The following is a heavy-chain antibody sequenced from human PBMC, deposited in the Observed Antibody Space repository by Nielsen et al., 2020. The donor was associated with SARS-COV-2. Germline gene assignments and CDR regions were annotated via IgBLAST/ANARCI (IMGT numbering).Heavy chain of an antibody. D-gene: IGHD3-3*01. Sequence: GGSLRLSCAASGFTVSSNYMSWVRQAPGKGLEWVANIKHDGSEKYYVDSVKGRFTISRDNAKSSLSLQMNSLTAEDTAVYYCARVAFWSGYDYWGQGALVTVSS. CDR1: GFTVSSNY. J-gene: IGHJ4*02. V-gene: IGHV3-7*01. CDR3: ARVAFWSGYDY. CDR2: IKHDGSEK.